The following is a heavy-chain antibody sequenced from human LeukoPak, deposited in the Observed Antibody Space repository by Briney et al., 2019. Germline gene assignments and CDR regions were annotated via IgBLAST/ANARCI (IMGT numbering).Heavy chain of an antibody. Sequence: PSETLSLTCTVSGGSISNYYWSWIRQPPGKGLEWIAYIYPSESTNYNPSLKSRVTISVDTSKNQFSLKLSSVTAADTAVYYCARGADSSGYYSIFYFDYWGQGTLATVSS. CDR1: GGSISNYY. CDR3: ARGADSSGYYSIFYFDY. J-gene: IGHJ4*02. CDR2: IYPSEST. V-gene: IGHV4-59*01. D-gene: IGHD3-22*01.